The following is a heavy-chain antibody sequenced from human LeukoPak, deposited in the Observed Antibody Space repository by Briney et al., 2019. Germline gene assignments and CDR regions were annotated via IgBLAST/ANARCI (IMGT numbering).Heavy chain of an antibody. CDR2: ISGSGGST. D-gene: IGHD2-2*01. CDR3: AKPLYCSSTSCSGS. Sequence: GGSLRLSCAASGFTFSSYAMSWVRQAPGKGLEWVSAISGSGGSTYYADSVKGRFTISRDNSKNTLYLQMNSLRAEDTAVYYCAKPLYCSSTSCSGSWGQGTLVTVSS. CDR1: GFTFSSYA. J-gene: IGHJ5*02. V-gene: IGHV3-23*01.